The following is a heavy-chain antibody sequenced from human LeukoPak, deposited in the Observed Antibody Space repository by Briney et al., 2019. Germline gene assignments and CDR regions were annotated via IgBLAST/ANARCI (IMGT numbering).Heavy chain of an antibody. CDR2: IWYDGSNK. Sequence: GGSLRLSCAASGFTFSSYGMHWVRQAPGKGLEWVAVIWYDGSNKYYADSVKGRFTISRDNSKSTLYLQMNSLRAEDTAVYYCARDKAAAGTVLFDYWGQGTLVTVSS. CDR1: GFTFSSYG. CDR3: ARDKAAAGTVLFDY. D-gene: IGHD6-13*01. J-gene: IGHJ4*02. V-gene: IGHV3-33*01.